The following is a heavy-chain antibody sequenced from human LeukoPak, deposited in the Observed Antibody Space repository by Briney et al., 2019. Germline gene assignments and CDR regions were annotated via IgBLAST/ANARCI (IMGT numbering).Heavy chain of an antibody. CDR2: INPNSGGT. V-gene: IGHV1-2*02. CDR1: GYTFTGYY. Sequence: ASVKVSCMASGYTFTGYYMHWVRQAPGQGLEWMGWINPNSGGTNYAQKFQGRVTMTRDTSISTAYMELSRLRSDDTAVYYCARDGYDFWSGYYHYWGQGTLVTVSS. J-gene: IGHJ4*02. CDR3: ARDGYDFWSGYYHY. D-gene: IGHD3-3*01.